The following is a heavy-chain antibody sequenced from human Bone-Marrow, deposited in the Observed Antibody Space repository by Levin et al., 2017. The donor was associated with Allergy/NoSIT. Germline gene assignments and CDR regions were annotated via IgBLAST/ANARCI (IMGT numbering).Heavy chain of an antibody. J-gene: IGHJ6*02. D-gene: IGHD3-3*01. V-gene: IGHV3-30-3*01. Sequence: GESLKISCAASGFTFSSYAMHWVRQAPGKGLEWVAVISYDGSNKYYADSVKGRFTISRDNSKNTLYLQMNSLRAEDTAVYYCARGADWSGYYKGLGGDVWGQGTTVTVSS. CDR3: ARGADWSGYYKGLGGDV. CDR2: ISYDGSNK. CDR1: GFTFSSYA.